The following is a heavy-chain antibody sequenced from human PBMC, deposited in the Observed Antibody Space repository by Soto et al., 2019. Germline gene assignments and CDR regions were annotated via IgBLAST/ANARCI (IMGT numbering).Heavy chain of an antibody. CDR1: GESFSGYY. V-gene: IGHV4-34*01. Sequence: PSETLSLTCAVYGESFSGYYWSWIRQPPGKGLEWIGEINRSRSTNHNPSIKSRVTISVDTSKNQFSLSLRSVTAADTAVYYCASHRTFWPFDYWGQGTVVTVSS. CDR2: INRSRST. CDR3: ASHRTFWPFDY. J-gene: IGHJ4*02. D-gene: IGHD2-8*01.